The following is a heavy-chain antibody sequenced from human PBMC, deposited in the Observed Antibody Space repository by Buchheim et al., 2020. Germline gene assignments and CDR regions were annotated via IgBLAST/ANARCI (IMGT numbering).Heavy chain of an antibody. J-gene: IGHJ6*02. V-gene: IGHV3-23*01. D-gene: IGHD5-24*01. CDR1: GFTFSSYA. Sequence: EVQLLESGGGLVQPGGSLRLSCAASGFTFSSYAMSWVRQAPGKGLEWVSVFSGSGGTTYYADSVRGRFTISRENSQNTLYLQMNSLRAEDTAVYYCAKARESSYYYYGMDVWGQGTT. CDR3: AKARESSYYYYGMDV. CDR2: FSGSGGTT.